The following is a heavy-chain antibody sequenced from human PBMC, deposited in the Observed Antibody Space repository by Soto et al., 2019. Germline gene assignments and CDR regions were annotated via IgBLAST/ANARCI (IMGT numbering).Heavy chain of an antibody. CDR1: GGSFSGYY. D-gene: IGHD6-19*01. CDR3: ARIPYSSGWALDY. CDR2: INHSGST. J-gene: IGHJ4*02. Sequence: SETLSLTCAVYGGSFSGYYWSWIRQPPGKGLEWIGEINHSGSTNYNPSLKSRVTISVDTSKNQFSLKLSSVTAADTAVYYCARIPYSSGWALDYWGQGALVTVSS. V-gene: IGHV4-34*01.